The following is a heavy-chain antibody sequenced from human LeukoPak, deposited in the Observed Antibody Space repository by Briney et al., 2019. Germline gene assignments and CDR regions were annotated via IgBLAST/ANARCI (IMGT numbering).Heavy chain of an antibody. D-gene: IGHD3-9*01. CDR3: AKGLINDWSALGY. CDR2: ISGSGGST. V-gene: IGHV3-23*01. CDR1: GFTFSSYA. Sequence: GGSLRLSCAASGFTFSSYAMSWVRQAPGKGLEWVSAISGSGGSTYYADSVKGRFTLSRDNSKNTLYLQINSLRVEDTAVYYCAKGLINDWSALGYWGQGTLVTVSS. J-gene: IGHJ4*02.